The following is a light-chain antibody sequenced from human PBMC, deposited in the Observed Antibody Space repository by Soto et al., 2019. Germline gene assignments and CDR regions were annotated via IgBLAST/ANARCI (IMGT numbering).Light chain of an antibody. CDR3: QQSYKTPPT. CDR1: QTITNY. Sequence: DIQMTQSPSSLSASVGDRVTITCRASQTITNYLNWYQQIPGKAPKLLIYGASSVQRGVPSRFRGSGSGTHFTLTISSLQPEDFATYYCQQSYKTPPTFGQGTRVEIK. J-gene: IGKJ1*01. V-gene: IGKV1-39*01. CDR2: GAS.